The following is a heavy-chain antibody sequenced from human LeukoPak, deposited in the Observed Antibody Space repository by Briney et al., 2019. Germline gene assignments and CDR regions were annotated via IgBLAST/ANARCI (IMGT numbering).Heavy chain of an antibody. CDR1: GGSISGYY. V-gene: IGHV4-34*01. Sequence: SETLSLTCAVYGGSISGYYWSWIRQPPGKGLEWIGEINHSGSTNYNPSLKSRVTISVDTSKNQFSLKLSSVTAADTAVYYCARLRYCTNGVCPWGQGTLVTVSS. CDR2: INHSGST. D-gene: IGHD2-8*01. J-gene: IGHJ5*02. CDR3: ARLRYCTNGVCP.